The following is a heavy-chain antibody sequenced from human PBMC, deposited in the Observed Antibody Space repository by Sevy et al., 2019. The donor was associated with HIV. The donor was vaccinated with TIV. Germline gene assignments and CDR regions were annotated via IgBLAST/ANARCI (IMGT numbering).Heavy chain of an antibody. CDR2: IYYSGST. CDR3: ARGLLGYYYDSSGYFDY. D-gene: IGHD3-22*01. Sequence: SETLSLTCTVSGGSISSGDYYWSWIRQPPGKGLEWIGYIYYSGSTYYNPSLKSRVTISVDTSKNHFSLKLSSVTAADTAVYYCARGLLGYYYDSSGYFDYWSQGTLVTVSS. J-gene: IGHJ4*02. V-gene: IGHV4-30-4*01. CDR1: GGSISSGDYY.